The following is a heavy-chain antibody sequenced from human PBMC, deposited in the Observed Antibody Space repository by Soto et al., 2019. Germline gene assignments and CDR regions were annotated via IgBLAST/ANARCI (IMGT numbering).Heavy chain of an antibody. V-gene: IGHV4-39*01. Sequence: KTSETLSLTCTVSGGSISSSSYYWGWIRQPPGKGLEWIGSIYYSGSTYYNPSLKSRVTISVDTSKNQFSLKLSSVTAADTAVYYCARLERITMIVVVRDAFDIWGQGTMVTVS. CDR1: GGSISSSSYY. J-gene: IGHJ3*02. CDR2: IYYSGST. D-gene: IGHD3-22*01. CDR3: ARLERITMIVVVRDAFDI.